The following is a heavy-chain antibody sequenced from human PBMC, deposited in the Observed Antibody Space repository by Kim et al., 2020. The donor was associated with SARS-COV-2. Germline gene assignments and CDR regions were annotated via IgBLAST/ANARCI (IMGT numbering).Heavy chain of an antibody. CDR2: IYTSGST. D-gene: IGHD1-20*01. V-gene: IGHV4-4*07. CDR3: ASDVITGTGGDAFDI. CDR1: GGPISGYY. Sequence: SETLSLTCTVSGGPISGYYWSWIRQPAGKGLEWCWRIYTSGSTTYNPSLKSRVTMAVVTPKNQFSLKLSSVTAADTAVYYCASDVITGTGGDAFDIWGQGTMATVSS. J-gene: IGHJ3*02.